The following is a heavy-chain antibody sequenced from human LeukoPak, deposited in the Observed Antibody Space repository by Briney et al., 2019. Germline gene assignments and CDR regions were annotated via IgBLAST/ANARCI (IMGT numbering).Heavy chain of an antibody. D-gene: IGHD3-10*01. CDR2: ISHSGTTI. J-gene: IGHJ3*02. CDR1: GFTFSDYY. Sequence: PGGSLRLSCAASGFTFSDYYMSWIRQAPGKGLEWVSYISHSGTTIYYADSLKGRFTISRDNAKNSLYLQMNSLRAEDTAVYYCARAGVYGSGSYVMDAFDIWGQGTMVTVSS. V-gene: IGHV3-11*04. CDR3: ARAGVYGSGSYVMDAFDI.